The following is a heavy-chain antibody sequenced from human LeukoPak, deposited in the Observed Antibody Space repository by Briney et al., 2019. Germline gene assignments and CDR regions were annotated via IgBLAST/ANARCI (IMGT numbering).Heavy chain of an antibody. Sequence: GSLRLSCAASGFTFSSYAMSWVRQPPGKGLEWIGEIYHSGSTNYNPSLKSRVTISVDTSKNQFSLKLNSVTAADTAVYYCARGFATMVRGVVLDFWGQGTLVTVSS. D-gene: IGHD3-10*01. CDR1: GFTFSSYA. CDR2: IYHSGST. CDR3: ARGFATMVRGVVLDF. J-gene: IGHJ4*02. V-gene: IGHV4-34*01.